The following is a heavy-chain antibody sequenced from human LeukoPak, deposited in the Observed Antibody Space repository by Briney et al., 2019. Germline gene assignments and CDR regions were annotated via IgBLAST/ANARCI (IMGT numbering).Heavy chain of an antibody. CDR1: GYIFTNYY. J-gene: IGHJ4*02. CDR2: ISAYNGNT. Sequence: ASVKVSCKASGYIFTNYYIHWVRQAPGQGLEWMGWISAYNGNTNYAQKLQGRVTMTTDTSTSTAYMELRSLRSDDTAVYYCARVSGSYYSDYFDYWGQGTLVTVSS. V-gene: IGHV1-18*04. D-gene: IGHD1-26*01. CDR3: ARVSGSYYSDYFDY.